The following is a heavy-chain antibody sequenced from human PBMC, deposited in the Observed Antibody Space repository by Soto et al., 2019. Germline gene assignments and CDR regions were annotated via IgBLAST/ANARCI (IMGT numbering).Heavy chain of an antibody. D-gene: IGHD2-2*01. CDR3: SRVGCSNSKCYTRGMDV. V-gene: IGHV4-4*07. J-gene: IGHJ6*02. CDR2: IYSDGTT. CDR1: GGSISGYY. Sequence: SETLSLTCTVSGGSISGYYWSWVRQPAGKGLEWVGRIYSDGTTNYSPSLKSRVTMSLDTSKDQFSLHLNSVTAADTAVYYCSRVGCSNSKCYTRGMDVWGQGTTVTV.